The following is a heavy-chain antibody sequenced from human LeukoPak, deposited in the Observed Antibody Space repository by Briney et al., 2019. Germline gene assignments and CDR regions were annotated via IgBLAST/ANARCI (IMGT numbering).Heavy chain of an antibody. J-gene: IGHJ4*02. V-gene: IGHV1-2*02. CDR2: ISPNSGGT. CDR3: ARDVNLWFGELTPDY. D-gene: IGHD3-10*01. CDR1: GYTFTGYY. Sequence: ASVKVSCKASGYTFTGYYMHWVRQAPGQGLEWMGWISPNSGGTNYAQKFQGRVTITRDTSISTAYMELSRLRSDDTAVYYCARDVNLWFGELTPDYWGQGTQVTVSS.